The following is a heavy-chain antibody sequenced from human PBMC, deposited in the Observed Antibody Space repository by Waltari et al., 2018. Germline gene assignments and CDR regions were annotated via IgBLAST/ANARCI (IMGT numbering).Heavy chain of an antibody. V-gene: IGHV3-7*01. CDR1: GLTFSGAW. CDR3: ARGTVGFDY. CDR2: IKQDGSEK. J-gene: IGHJ4*02. D-gene: IGHD4-17*01. Sequence: EVQLVESGGGLVQPGGSLGLSGAAAGLTFSGAWRRWVRQAPGKGLEWVANIKQDGSEKYYVDSVKGRFTISRDNAKNSLYLQMNSLRAEDTAVYYCARGTVGFDYWGQGTLVTVSS.